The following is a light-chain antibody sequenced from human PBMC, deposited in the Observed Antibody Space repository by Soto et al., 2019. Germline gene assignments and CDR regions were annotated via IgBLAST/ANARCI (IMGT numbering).Light chain of an antibody. J-gene: IGKJ4*01. CDR2: GAS. CDR1: QSVNSY. Sequence: ETVMTQSPATLSVSPGERATLSCRAGQSVNSYLAWYQQKPGQAPRLLIRGASARATGIPARFSGSGSGTXFTLTISSLQSEDFAVYYCQQYNQWPLTFGGGTKVEI. CDR3: QQYNQWPLT. V-gene: IGKV3-15*01.